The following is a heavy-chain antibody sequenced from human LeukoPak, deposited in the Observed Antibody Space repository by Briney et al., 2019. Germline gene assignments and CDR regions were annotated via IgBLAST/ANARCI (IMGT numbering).Heavy chain of an antibody. CDR3: ATRGDYYDSRNYYNNWFDP. Sequence: ASVKVSCKASGYTFTGYYMHWVRQAPGQGLEWMGWINPNSGGTNYAQKFQGRVTMARDTSISTAYMELSSLTSEDTAVYFCATRGDYYDSRNYYNNWFDPWGQGTLVTVSS. D-gene: IGHD3-22*01. J-gene: IGHJ5*02. V-gene: IGHV1-2*02. CDR1: GYTFTGYY. CDR2: INPNSGGT.